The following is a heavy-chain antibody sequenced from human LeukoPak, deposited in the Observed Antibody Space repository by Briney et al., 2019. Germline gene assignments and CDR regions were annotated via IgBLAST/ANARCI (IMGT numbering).Heavy chain of an antibody. Sequence: KASETLSLTCTVSGGSISSYYWSWIRQPPGKGLEWIGEISHSGSTNYNPSLKSRVTISVDTSKNQFSLKLSSVTAADTAVYYCARAPLRYYYYMDVWGKGTTVTVSS. V-gene: IGHV4-34*01. CDR1: GGSISSYY. CDR3: ARAPLRYYYYMDV. J-gene: IGHJ6*03. CDR2: ISHSGST.